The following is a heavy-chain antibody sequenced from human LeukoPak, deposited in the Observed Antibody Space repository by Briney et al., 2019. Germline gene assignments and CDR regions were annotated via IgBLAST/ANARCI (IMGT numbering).Heavy chain of an antibody. V-gene: IGHV3-9*01. J-gene: IGHJ6*03. CDR3: AKDTGDYYYYYMDV. D-gene: IGHD7-27*01. CDR1: RFTFDDYA. Sequence: GGSLRLSCAASRFTFDDYAMHWVRQAPGKGLEWVSGISWNSGSIGYADSVKGRFTISRDNAKNSLYLQMNSLRAEDTALYYCAKDTGDYYYYYMDVWGKGTTVTVSS. CDR2: ISWNSGSI.